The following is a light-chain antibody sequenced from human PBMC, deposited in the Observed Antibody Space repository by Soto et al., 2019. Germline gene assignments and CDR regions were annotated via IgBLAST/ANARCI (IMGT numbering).Light chain of an antibody. V-gene: IGKV1-5*03. CDR2: KAS. Sequence: DIQMTQSPSTLSASVGDRVTITCRASQSISSWLAWDQQKPGKAPKLLIYKASSLESGVPSRFSGSGSGTEFTLPISSLQPDDFATYYFQQYNSFYTFGQGTKLEIK. CDR1: QSISSW. CDR3: QQYNSFYT. J-gene: IGKJ2*01.